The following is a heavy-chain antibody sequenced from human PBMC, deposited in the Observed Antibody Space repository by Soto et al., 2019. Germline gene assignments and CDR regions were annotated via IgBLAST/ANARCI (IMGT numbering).Heavy chain of an antibody. J-gene: IGHJ4*02. CDR1: GFTFSSYA. CDR2: ISGSGGST. D-gene: IGHD5-18*01. CDR3: AKKGIQLWLRLYYFDY. V-gene: IGHV3-23*01. Sequence: EVQLLESGGGLVQPGGSLRLSCAASGFTFSSYAMSWVRQAPGKGLEWVSAISGSGGSTYYADSVKGRFTISRDNSKNTLYPQMNSLRAEDTAVYYCAKKGIQLWLRLYYFDYWGQGTLVTVSS.